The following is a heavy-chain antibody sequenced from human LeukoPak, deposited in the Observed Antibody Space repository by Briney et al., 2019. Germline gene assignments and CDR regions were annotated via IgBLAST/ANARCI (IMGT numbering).Heavy chain of an antibody. CDR3: AREGLSSGYYLYFDY. CDR1: GFTFSSYS. J-gene: IGHJ4*02. CDR2: ISSSSSYI. Sequence: GGSLRLSCAASGFTFSSYSMNWVRQAPGKGLEWVSSISSSSSYIYYADSVKGRFTISRDNAKNSLYLQMNSLRAEDTAVYYCAREGLSSGYYLYFDYWGQGTLVTVSS. V-gene: IGHV3-21*01. D-gene: IGHD3-22*01.